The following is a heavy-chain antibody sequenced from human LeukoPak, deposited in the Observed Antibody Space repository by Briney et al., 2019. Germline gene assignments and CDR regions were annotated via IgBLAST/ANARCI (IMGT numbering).Heavy chain of an antibody. CDR2: TYYRSKWYN. Sequence: SQTLSLTCAISGDSVSSNSAAWNWIRQSPSRGLEWLGRTYYRSKWYNDYAVSVKSRITINPDTSKNQFSLQLNSVTPEDTAVYYCARAPRVARGYYYYYMDVWGKGTTVTISS. V-gene: IGHV6-1*01. J-gene: IGHJ6*03. D-gene: IGHD3-3*01. CDR3: ARAPRVARGYYYYYMDV. CDR1: GDSVSSNSAA.